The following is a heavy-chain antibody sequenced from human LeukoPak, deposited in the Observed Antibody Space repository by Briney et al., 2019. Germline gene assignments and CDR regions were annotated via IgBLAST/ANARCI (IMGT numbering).Heavy chain of an antibody. Sequence: PGRSLRLSCTASGFTFGDYAMDWFRQAPGEGLEWVGFIRSKAYGGTTEYAASVKGRFTISRDDSKSIAYLQMNSLKSEDTAVYYCSRDGSGTYYKPPFDYWGQGALVTVSS. CDR3: SRDGSGTYYKPPFDY. J-gene: IGHJ4*02. D-gene: IGHD3-10*01. V-gene: IGHV3-49*03. CDR2: IRSKAYGGTT. CDR1: GFTFGDYA.